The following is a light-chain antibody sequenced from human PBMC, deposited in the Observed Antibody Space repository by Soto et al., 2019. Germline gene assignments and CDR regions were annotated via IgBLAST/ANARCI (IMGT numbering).Light chain of an antibody. J-gene: IGLJ3*02. CDR1: SSDVGYYKY. Sequence: QSVLTQPPSASGSPGQSVTISCTGTSSDVGYYKYVSWYQQHPGKAPKVMMYEINKRPSGVPDRFSGSKSGNTASLTVSGLQAEDEADYYCSSYAGSNNWVFGGGTQLTVL. CDR2: EIN. V-gene: IGLV2-8*01. CDR3: SSYAGSNNWV.